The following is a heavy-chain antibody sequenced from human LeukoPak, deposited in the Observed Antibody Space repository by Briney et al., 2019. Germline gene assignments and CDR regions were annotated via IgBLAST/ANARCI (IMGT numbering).Heavy chain of an antibody. CDR3: AKVTAKNMVRGVGGFDY. Sequence: PGGSLRLSCAASGLTFSIYGMTWVRQAPGKGLGWVSSISGSGGSTYYADSVKGRFTISRDNSKNTVYLQMNSLRAEDTAVYYCAKVTAKNMVRGVGGFDYWGQGNLVTVSS. CDR2: ISGSGGST. V-gene: IGHV3-23*01. D-gene: IGHD3-10*01. CDR1: GLTFSIYG. J-gene: IGHJ4*02.